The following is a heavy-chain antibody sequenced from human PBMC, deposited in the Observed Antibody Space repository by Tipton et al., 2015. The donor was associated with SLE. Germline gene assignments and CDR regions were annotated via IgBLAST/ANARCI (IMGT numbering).Heavy chain of an antibody. V-gene: IGHV4-31*03. CDR2: IYYSGST. J-gene: IGHJ2*01. CDR3: ARAGVTTVEFDGLEDFDL. D-gene: IGHD4-11*01. CDR1: GGSISSGGYY. Sequence: TLSLTCTVSGGSISSGGYYWSWIRQHPGKGLEWIGYIYYSGSTYYNPSLKSRVTISVDTSKNQFSLKLSSVTAADTAVYYCARAGVTTVEFDGLEDFDLWGRGTLVTVSS.